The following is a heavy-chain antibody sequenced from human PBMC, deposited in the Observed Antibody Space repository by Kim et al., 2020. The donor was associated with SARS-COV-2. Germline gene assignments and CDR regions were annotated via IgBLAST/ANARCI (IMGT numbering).Heavy chain of an antibody. V-gene: IGHV1-46*01. CDR1: GYTFTSYH. CDR3: AREGPSTYYFDY. CDR2: INASGGSA. J-gene: IGHJ4*02. Sequence: ASVKVSCKASGYTFTSYHMHLVRQAPGQGLEWMGVINASGGSASYPQKFQGRVTMTRDTSTSTVYMELSSLRSEDTAVYYCAREGPSTYYFDYWGQGTLVTVSS. D-gene: IGHD2-2*01.